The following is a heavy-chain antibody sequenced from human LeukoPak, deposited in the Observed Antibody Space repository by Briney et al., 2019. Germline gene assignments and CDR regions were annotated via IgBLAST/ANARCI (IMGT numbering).Heavy chain of an antibody. Sequence: GGSLRLSCAASGFTFSNAWMSWVRQAPGKGLEWVGRIKSKTDGGTTDYAAPVKGRFTISRDDPKNTLYLQMNSLKTEDTAVYYCTTENLIAAGYYFDYWGQGTLVTVSS. J-gene: IGHJ4*02. CDR1: GFTFSNAW. V-gene: IGHV3-15*01. CDR3: TTENLIAAGYYFDY. CDR2: IKSKTDGGTT. D-gene: IGHD6-13*01.